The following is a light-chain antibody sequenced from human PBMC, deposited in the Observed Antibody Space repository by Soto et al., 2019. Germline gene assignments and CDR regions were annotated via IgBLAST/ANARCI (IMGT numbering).Light chain of an antibody. J-gene: IGLJ2*01. CDR1: NSGSKT. CDR3: QVWDSASDHPVV. Sequence: SYELTQPPSLSVAPGKTARITCGEDNSGSKTVHWYQQRPGQAPVLIIYYNNDRPSGIPERFSGSNSGNTATLTLSRVEGGDEADYYCQVWDSASDHPVVFGGGTKLTVL. CDR2: YNN. V-gene: IGLV3-21*04.